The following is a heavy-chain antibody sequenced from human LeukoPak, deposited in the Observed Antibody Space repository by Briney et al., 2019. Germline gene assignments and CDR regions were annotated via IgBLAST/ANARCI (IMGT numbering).Heavy chain of an antibody. D-gene: IGHD1-1*01. CDR1: GFTFSSYA. Sequence: GGSLRLSCAASGFTFSSYAMHWVRQAPGKGLEWVAVISYDGSNKYYADSVKGRFTISRDNSKNTLYLQMNSLRAEDTAVYYCARSGTTDGEGYFDYWGQGTLVTVSS. J-gene: IGHJ4*02. CDR2: ISYDGSNK. CDR3: ARSGTTDGEGYFDY. V-gene: IGHV3-30-3*01.